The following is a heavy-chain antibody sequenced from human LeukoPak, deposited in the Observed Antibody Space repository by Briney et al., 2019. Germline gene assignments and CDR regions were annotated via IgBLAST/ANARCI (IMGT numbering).Heavy chain of an antibody. CDR1: GGSFSGNY. Sequence: SETLSLTCAVYGGSFSGNYWSWIRQPPGKGLEWVGEINPSGSTNYSPSLKSRVTISIDTPKNQFSLKLSSVTAADTAVYYCARGYGSGSYYTYRGQGTLVTVSS. D-gene: IGHD3-10*01. CDR2: INPSGST. V-gene: IGHV4-34*01. CDR3: ARGYGSGSYYTY. J-gene: IGHJ4*02.